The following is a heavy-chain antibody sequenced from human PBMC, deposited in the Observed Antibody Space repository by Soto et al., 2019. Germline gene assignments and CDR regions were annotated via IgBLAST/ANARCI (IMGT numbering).Heavy chain of an antibody. Sequence: ASVKVSCKASGYSFTSYDINWVRQATGQGLEWMGWMNPNSGNTGYAQKFQGRVTMTRNTSISTAYMELSSLRSEDTAVYYCARGGRGDYIWGSFPGYYYYYMDVWGKGTTVTVSS. D-gene: IGHD3-16*01. CDR2: MNPNSGNT. V-gene: IGHV1-8*01. CDR3: ARGGRGDYIWGSFPGYYYYYMDV. CDR1: GYSFTSYD. J-gene: IGHJ6*03.